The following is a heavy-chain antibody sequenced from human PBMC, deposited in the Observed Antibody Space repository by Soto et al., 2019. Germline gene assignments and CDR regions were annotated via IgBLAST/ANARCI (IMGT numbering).Heavy chain of an antibody. V-gene: IGHV3-23*01. D-gene: IGHD6-13*01. CDR1: GFTFSSYA. CDR2: ISGSGGST. CDR3: AKGRQQLVTFFDY. Sequence: PGGSLRLSCAASGFTFSSYAMSWVRQAPGKGLEWVSAISGSGGSTYYADSVKGRFTISRDNSKNTLYLQMNSLRAEDTAVYYSAKGRQQLVTFFDYWGQGTLVTVSS. J-gene: IGHJ4*02.